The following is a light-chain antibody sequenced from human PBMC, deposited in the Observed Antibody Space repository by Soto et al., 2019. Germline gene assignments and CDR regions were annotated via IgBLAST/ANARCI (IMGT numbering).Light chain of an antibody. CDR1: SGHSSYA. J-gene: IGLJ3*02. Sequence: QPVLTQSPSASASLGAPVKLTCTLSSGHSSYAIAWHQQQPEKGPRYLMKLNSDGSHSKGDGIPDRFSGSSSGAERYLTISSLQSEDEADYYCLTWGTGFWVFGGGTKLTVL. CDR2: LNSDGSH. CDR3: LTWGTGFWV. V-gene: IGLV4-69*01.